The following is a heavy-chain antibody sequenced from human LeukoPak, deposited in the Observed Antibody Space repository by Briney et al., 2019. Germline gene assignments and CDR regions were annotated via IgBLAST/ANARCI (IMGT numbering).Heavy chain of an antibody. CDR3: ARSIAAAYYFDY. J-gene: IGHJ4*02. Sequence: GGSLRLSCVASGFSFSSKYMNWVRQAPGKGLEWVSVIYSGGTTYYADSVKGRFTISRDNSKNTLYLQMNTLRADDTAVYYCARSIAAAYYFDYWGQGTLVTVSS. D-gene: IGHD6-6*01. CDR2: IYSGGTT. V-gene: IGHV3-53*01. CDR1: GFSFSSKY.